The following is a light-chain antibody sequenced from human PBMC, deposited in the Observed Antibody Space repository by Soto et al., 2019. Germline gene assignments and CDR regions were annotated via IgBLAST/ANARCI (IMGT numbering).Light chain of an antibody. J-gene: IGLJ1*01. CDR1: SSDVGGYNY. Sequence: ALTQPASVSGSPGQSITISCTGTSSDVGGYNYVSWYQQHPGKAPKLMIYEVSNRPSGVSNRFSGSKSGNTASLTISGLQAEDEADYYCSSYTSSSTPVFGTGTKVTVL. V-gene: IGLV2-14*01. CDR2: EVS. CDR3: SSYTSSSTPV.